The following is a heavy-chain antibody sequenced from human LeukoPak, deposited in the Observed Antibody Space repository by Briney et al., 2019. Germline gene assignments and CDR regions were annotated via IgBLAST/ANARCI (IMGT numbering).Heavy chain of an antibody. J-gene: IGHJ6*03. Sequence: SETLSLTCAVYGGSFSGYYWSWIRQPPGKGLEWIGEINHSGSTNYNPSLKSRVTISVDTSKNQFSLKLSSVTAADTAVYYCARHITSHSSGYYPHYYYYMDVWGKGTTVTISS. V-gene: IGHV4-34*01. D-gene: IGHD3-22*01. CDR1: GGSFSGYY. CDR2: INHSGST. CDR3: ARHITSHSSGYYPHYYYYMDV.